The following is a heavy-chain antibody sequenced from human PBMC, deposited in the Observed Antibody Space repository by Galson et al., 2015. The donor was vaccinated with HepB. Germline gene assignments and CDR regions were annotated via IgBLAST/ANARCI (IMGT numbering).Heavy chain of an antibody. Sequence: PALVKPTQTLTLTCTFSGFSLSASGMSVGWIRQPPGKALEWLALISWDDDKRYSPSLRSRLTITKDTSKNQVVLTMTNVDPADTATYYCAREYTTSRLEFHFDYWGQGTLATVSS. CDR1: GFSLSASGMS. CDR2: ISWDDDK. CDR3: AREYTTSRLEFHFDY. J-gene: IGHJ4*02. D-gene: IGHD6-6*01. V-gene: IGHV2-5*02.